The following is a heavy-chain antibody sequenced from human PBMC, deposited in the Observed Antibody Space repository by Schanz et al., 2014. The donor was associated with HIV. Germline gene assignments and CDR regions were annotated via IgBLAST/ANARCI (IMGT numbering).Heavy chain of an antibody. V-gene: IGHV3-30*18. J-gene: IGHJ4*02. D-gene: IGHD6-13*01. CDR2: ISYDGSNK. Sequence: VQLLESGGGVVQPGRSLRLSCAASGFTFSSYGMHWVRQAPGKGLEWVAVISYDGSNKYYADSVKGRFTISRDISKNTLYLQMNSLRAEDTAVYYCAKEEQQLGGVGGYHFDYWGQGTLVTVSS. CDR1: GFTFSSYG. CDR3: AKEEQQLGGVGGYHFDY.